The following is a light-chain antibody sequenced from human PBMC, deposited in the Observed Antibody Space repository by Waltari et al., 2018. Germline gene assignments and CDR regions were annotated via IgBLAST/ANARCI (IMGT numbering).Light chain of an antibody. CDR2: EVI. CDR1: SSDVGSYKL. Sequence: QSALAQPASVSGSPGQSITISCTGTSSDVGSYKLVSWYQQYPGKVPKLMIYEVIKLPSGVSNRFSGSKSGNTASLTISGLQAEDEADYYCCSYVGGSSLIFGGGTKLTVL. V-gene: IGLV2-23*02. J-gene: IGLJ2*01. CDR3: CSYVGGSSLI.